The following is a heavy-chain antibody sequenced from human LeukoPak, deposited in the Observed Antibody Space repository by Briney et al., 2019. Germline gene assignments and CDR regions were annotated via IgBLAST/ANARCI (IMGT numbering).Heavy chain of an antibody. CDR3: ARGWYNWNDEYWFDP. CDR2: IYYSGST. V-gene: IGHV4-59*01. CDR1: GGSISSYY. D-gene: IGHD1-1*01. J-gene: IGHJ5*02. Sequence: SETLSLTCTASGGSISSYYWSWIRQPPGKGLEWSGYIYYSGSTNYNPSLKSRATISVDTSKNQFSLKLSSVTAADTAVYYCARGWYNWNDEYWFDPWGQGTLVTVSS.